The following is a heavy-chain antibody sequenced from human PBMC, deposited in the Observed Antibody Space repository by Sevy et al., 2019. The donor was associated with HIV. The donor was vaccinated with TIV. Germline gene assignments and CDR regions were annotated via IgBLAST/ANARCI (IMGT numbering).Heavy chain of an antibody. Sequence: SGPTLVNPTQTLTLTCTFSGFSLSTSGMCVSWIRQPPGNALEWLALIDWDDDKYYSTSLKTSVTNSKDTFKNQVVLTMTNLDPVDSTTCSGARMEGGSGTGGYTYGMDVWGQGTTVTVSS. CDR2: IDWDDDK. CDR1: GFSLSTSGMC. D-gene: IGHD2-2*02. CDR3: ARMEGGSGTGGYTYGMDV. V-gene: IGHV2-70*01. J-gene: IGHJ6*02.